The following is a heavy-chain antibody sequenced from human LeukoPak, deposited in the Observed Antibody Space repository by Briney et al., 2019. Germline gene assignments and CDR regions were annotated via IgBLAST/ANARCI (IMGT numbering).Heavy chain of an antibody. D-gene: IGHD4/OR15-4a*01. J-gene: IGHJ4*02. CDR2: ISSGGSTI. CDR1: GFILSDYY. Sequence: PGGSPRLSCAASGFILSDYYMSWIRQAPAKGLEWVSYISSGGSTIYYADSVKGRFTISRDNAKNSLYLQMNSLRAEDTAVYYCARRAGAYSHPYDYWGQGTLVTVSS. V-gene: IGHV3-11*04. CDR3: ARRAGAYSHPYDY.